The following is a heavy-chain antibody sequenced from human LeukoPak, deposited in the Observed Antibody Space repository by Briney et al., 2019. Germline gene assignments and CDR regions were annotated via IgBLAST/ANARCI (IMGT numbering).Heavy chain of an antibody. D-gene: IGHD3-22*01. V-gene: IGHV1-2*06. J-gene: IGHJ3*02. CDR1: GYTFTNYY. CDR3: AGGDNSSGYRPFDI. CDR2: INPNNGGT. Sequence: GASVKVSCKTSGYTFTNYYMHWVRQAPGQGLEWMGRINPNNGGTNYAQKFQGRVTMTRDMSMSTAYMELSRLRSVDTAVYYCAGGDNSSGYRPFDIWGQGTMVTVPS.